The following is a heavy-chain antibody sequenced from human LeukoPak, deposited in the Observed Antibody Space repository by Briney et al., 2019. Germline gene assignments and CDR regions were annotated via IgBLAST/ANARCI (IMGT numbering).Heavy chain of an antibody. CDR3: ARGADFDWFSDY. V-gene: IGHV1-8*01. CDR1: GYTFTSYD. CDR2: MDPNSGNT. Sequence: ASVKVSCKASGYTFTSYDINWVRQATGQGLEWMGYMDPNSGNTGYAQKFQGRVTMTRSTSISTAHMELSSLRSDDTAVYYCARGADFDWFSDYWGQGTLVTVSS. D-gene: IGHD3-9*01. J-gene: IGHJ4*02.